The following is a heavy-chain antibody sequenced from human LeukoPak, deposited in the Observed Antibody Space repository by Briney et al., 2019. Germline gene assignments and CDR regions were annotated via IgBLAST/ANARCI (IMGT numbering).Heavy chain of an antibody. D-gene: IGHD6-19*01. V-gene: IGHV3-21*01. CDR1: GFTFSSYS. J-gene: IGHJ3*02. CDR2: ISSSSSYI. CDR3: ARDGALAVAAHHDAFDI. Sequence: GGSLRLSCAASGFTFSSYSMNWVRQAPGKGLEWVSSISSSSSYIYYADSVKGRFTISRDNAKNSLYLQMNSLRAEDTAVYYCARDGALAVAAHHDAFDIWGQGTMVTVSS.